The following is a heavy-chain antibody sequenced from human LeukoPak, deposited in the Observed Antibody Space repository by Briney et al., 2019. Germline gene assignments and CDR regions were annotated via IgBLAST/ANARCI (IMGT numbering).Heavy chain of an antibody. Sequence: ASVKVSCKASGYTFTSYGISWVRQAPGQGLEWMGWISAYNGNTNYARKLQGRVTMTTDTSTSTAYMELRSLRSDDTAVYYCAGDLPYFMTTVTTGYWGQGTLVTVSS. V-gene: IGHV1-18*01. CDR2: ISAYNGNT. CDR3: AGDLPYFMTTVTTGY. CDR1: GYTFTSYG. D-gene: IGHD4-17*01. J-gene: IGHJ4*02.